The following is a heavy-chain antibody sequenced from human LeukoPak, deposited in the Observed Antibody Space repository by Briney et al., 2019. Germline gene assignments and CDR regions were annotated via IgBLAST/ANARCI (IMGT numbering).Heavy chain of an antibody. V-gene: IGHV1-18*01. D-gene: IGHD2-2*01. Sequence: ASVKVSCKASGYTFTSCGISWVRQAPGQGLEWMGWISAYNGNTNYAQKLQGRVTMTTDTSTSTAYMELRSLRSDDTAVYYCARGQSSTSQPYYFDYWGQGTLVTVSS. CDR3: ARGQSSTSQPYYFDY. CDR1: GYTFTSCG. CDR2: ISAYNGNT. J-gene: IGHJ4*02.